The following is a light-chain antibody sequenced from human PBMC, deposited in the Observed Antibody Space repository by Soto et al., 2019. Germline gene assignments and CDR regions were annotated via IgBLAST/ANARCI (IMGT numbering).Light chain of an antibody. Sequence: DIQMTQSPSYVSASEGDRVTITCRASQDIITWLAWFQQKPGKAPRLLIYSASTLQRGVPSRFNGRGSGTEFTLTINRLQPEDVATYFCQQSDSFPFTFGPGTK. J-gene: IGKJ3*01. CDR1: QDIITW. V-gene: IGKV1-12*01. CDR2: SAS. CDR3: QQSDSFPFT.